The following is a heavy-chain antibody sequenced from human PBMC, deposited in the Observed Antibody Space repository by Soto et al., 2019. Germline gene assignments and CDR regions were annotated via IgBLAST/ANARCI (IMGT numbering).Heavy chain of an antibody. CDR1: GFTFSSFS. Sequence: GGSLTLSCSASGFTFSSFSMHWVRQSPGKGLEYVSHMSSDGGRIYYADSVKGRFTISRDNSKNMLYLQMSSLIPDDSAVYYCVKSRGGGNYAFFDWGQGTQVTVSS. V-gene: IGHV3-64D*06. J-gene: IGHJ4*02. D-gene: IGHD4-4*01. CDR2: MSSDGGRI. CDR3: VKSRGGGNYAFFD.